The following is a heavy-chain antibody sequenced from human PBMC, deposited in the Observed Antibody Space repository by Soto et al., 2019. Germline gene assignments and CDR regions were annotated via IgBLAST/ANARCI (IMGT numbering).Heavy chain of an antibody. Sequence: QVQLVESGGGVAQPGRSLRLSCAASGFTFSSYAMHWVRQAPGKGLEWVAVISYDGSNKYYADSVKGRFTISRDNSKNTLYLQMNSLRAEDTAVYYCARGTSGYSYGHGPDYWGQGTLVTVSS. V-gene: IGHV3-30-3*01. CDR2: ISYDGSNK. D-gene: IGHD5-18*01. CDR3: ARGTSGYSYGHGPDY. CDR1: GFTFSSYA. J-gene: IGHJ4*02.